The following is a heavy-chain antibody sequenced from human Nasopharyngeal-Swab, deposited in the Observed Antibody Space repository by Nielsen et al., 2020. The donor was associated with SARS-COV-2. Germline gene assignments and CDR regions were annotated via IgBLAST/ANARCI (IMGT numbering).Heavy chain of an antibody. Sequence: ASVKARGKASGDTFTSNAMNWGRQVTGQGLEWSGWINTNTGNQTYCKCLTGRFVFPLDTSVSTAYLLISSLKAEDTTVYYCAREQRRVTLEGGYYYYGMDVWGRETKVTDSS. CDR3: AREQRRVTLEGGYYYYGMDV. D-gene: IGHD3-10*01. CDR2: INTNTGNQ. CDR1: GDTFTSNA. J-gene: IGHJ6*02. V-gene: IGHV7-4-1*02.